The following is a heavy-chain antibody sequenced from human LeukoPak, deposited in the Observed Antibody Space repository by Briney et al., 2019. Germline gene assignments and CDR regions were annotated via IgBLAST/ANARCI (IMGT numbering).Heavy chain of an antibody. CDR1: GGSISSYY. D-gene: IGHD6-13*01. V-gene: IGHV4-59*01. J-gene: IGHJ4*02. CDR3: ARVDAAAGMS. Sequence: PSETLSLTCTVSGGSISSYYWSWIRQPPGKGLEWIGYIYYSGSTNYNPSLKSRVTISVDTSKNQLSLKLSSVTAADTAVYYCARVDAAAGMSWGQGTLVTVSS. CDR2: IYYSGST.